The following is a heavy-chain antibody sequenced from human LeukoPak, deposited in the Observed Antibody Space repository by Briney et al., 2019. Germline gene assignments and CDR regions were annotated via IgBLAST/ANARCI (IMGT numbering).Heavy chain of an antibody. D-gene: IGHD6-13*01. Sequence: GGSLRLSCAASGFTFSSYAMHWVRQAPGKGLEWVAVISYDGSNKYYADSVKGRFTISRDNSKNTLYLQMNSLRAEDTAVYYCARAVYSSSYWFDPWGQGTLVTVSS. CDR1: GFTFSSYA. CDR3: ARAVYSSSYWFDP. J-gene: IGHJ5*02. V-gene: IGHV3-30*04. CDR2: ISYDGSNK.